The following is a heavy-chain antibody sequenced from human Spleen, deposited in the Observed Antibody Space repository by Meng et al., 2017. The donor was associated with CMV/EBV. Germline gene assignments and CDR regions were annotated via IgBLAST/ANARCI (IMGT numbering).Heavy chain of an antibody. D-gene: IGHD2-2*01. Sequence: GESLKISCAASGFTFTDYYMSWLHQAPGRGLEWLSYISSSGSTAFYADSVQGRFTFSRDNAKNSLFLQMNSLRAEDTAVYYCAGGSIVVVPAAISYYGMDVWGQGTTVTVSS. V-gene: IGHV3-11*04. CDR1: GFTFTDYY. CDR3: AGGSIVVVPAAISYYGMDV. CDR2: ISSSGSTA. J-gene: IGHJ6*02.